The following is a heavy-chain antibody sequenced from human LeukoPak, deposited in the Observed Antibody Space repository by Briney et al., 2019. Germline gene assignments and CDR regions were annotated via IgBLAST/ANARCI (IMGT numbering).Heavy chain of an antibody. V-gene: IGHV3-23*01. D-gene: IGHD5-18*01. CDR1: GFTFSSYA. Sequence: PGRSLRLSCAASGFTFSSYAMSWVRQAPGKGLEWVSAISGSGGSTYYADSVKGRFTISRDNSKNTLYLQMNSLRAEDTAVYYCAKDRGYSYGIFGFWGQGTLVTVSS. CDR2: ISGSGGST. J-gene: IGHJ4*02. CDR3: AKDRGYSYGIFGF.